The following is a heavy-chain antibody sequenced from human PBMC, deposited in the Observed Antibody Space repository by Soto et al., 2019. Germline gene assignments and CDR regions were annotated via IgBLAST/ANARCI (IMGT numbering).Heavy chain of an antibody. J-gene: IGHJ4*02. Sequence: SVTLSLTCTVSGDSISTDYWSWIRQSPGKGLEWIGFIYYGGSTNYNPSLKSRVTISVDTPKNQFSLKLSSVTAADTAVYYCAKNWNWGSLVHWGQGTLVTVSS. CDR1: GDSISTDY. V-gene: IGHV4-59*08. D-gene: IGHD7-27*01. CDR3: AKNWNWGSLVH. CDR2: IYYGGST.